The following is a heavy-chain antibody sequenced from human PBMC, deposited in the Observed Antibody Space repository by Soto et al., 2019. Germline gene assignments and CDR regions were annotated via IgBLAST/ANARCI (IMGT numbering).Heavy chain of an antibody. CDR3: ARDLVGLTHFDY. Sequence: QVQLQESGPGLVKPSETLSLTCTVSGDSLSTYYWNWIRQPVGKGLEWIGYIYYIGRTNYNPSLRSRATISIDTSKNQISLNLDSVTAADTGVYYCARDLVGLTHFDYWGQGILVTVSS. CDR1: GDSLSTYY. J-gene: IGHJ4*02. V-gene: IGHV4-59*01. CDR2: IYYIGRT. D-gene: IGHD1-26*01.